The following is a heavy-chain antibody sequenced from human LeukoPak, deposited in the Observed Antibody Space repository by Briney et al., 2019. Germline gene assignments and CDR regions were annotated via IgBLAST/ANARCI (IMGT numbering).Heavy chain of an antibody. V-gene: IGHV1-18*01. CDR1: GYTFTSYG. CDR3: ARDAGLWFGELAGDWLDP. J-gene: IGHJ5*02. Sequence: GASVKVSCKASGYTFTSYGISWVRQAPGQGLEWMGWISAYNGNTNYAQKLQGRVTMTTDTSTSTAYMELRSLRSDDTAVYYCARDAGLWFGELAGDWLDPWGQGTLVTVSS. CDR2: ISAYNGNT. D-gene: IGHD3-10*01.